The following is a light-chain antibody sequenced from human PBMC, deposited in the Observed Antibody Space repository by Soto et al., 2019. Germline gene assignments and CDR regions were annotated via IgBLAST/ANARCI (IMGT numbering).Light chain of an antibody. CDR3: QQSNSFPLT. CDR1: QGISTW. Sequence: DIQMTQSPSSVSASVGDRVTITCRASQGISTWLAWYQRKPGKAPKLLIYATSTLESGVPSRFSGGRSGTDFILTISSLQPEDFATYYCQQSNSFPLTFGPGTKVDIK. J-gene: IGKJ3*01. CDR2: ATS. V-gene: IGKV1-12*01.